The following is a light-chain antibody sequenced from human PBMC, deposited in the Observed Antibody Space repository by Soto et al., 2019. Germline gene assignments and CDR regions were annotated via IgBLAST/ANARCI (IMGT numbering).Light chain of an antibody. Sequence: AIQVTQSPSSLSASVGDTVTITCRASQVISSAFAWYQQKPGKVPRLLIYDVFNLQSGVPSRFSGSGSGTDFTLTISRLQPEDFATYYCQQLETFPLTFGHGTLLQVK. V-gene: IGKV1-13*02. J-gene: IGKJ5*01. CDR2: DVF. CDR1: QVISSA. CDR3: QQLETFPLT.